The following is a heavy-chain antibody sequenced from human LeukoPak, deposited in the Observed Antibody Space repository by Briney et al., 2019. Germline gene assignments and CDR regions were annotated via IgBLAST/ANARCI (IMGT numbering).Heavy chain of an antibody. J-gene: IGHJ4*02. V-gene: IGHV3-23*01. D-gene: IGHD4/OR15-4a*01. CDR2: ISGDGHSP. CDR3: ARDPGAFPYFFDY. CDR1: GFTFSSYA. Sequence: GGSLRLSCAASGFTFSSYAMHWVRQAPGKGLEWVSSISGDGHSPYYADSVKGRFTISRDDSRNTVYLQMNSLRVEDSAVYYCARDPGAFPYFFDYWGQGTLVTVSS.